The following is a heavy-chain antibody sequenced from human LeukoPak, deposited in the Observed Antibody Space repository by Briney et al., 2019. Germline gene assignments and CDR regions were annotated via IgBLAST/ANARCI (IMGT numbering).Heavy chain of an antibody. CDR1: GFTVSSNY. Sequence: GGSLRLSCAVSGFTVSSNYMSWVRQAPGKGLEWVSIIYSGDSTYYADSVKGRFTMSRDNSKNRLYLQMNSLVVENPAMYYCARVNTGSYRTAFDIWGQGTMVTVSS. CDR3: ARVNTGSYRTAFDI. D-gene: IGHD1-26*01. V-gene: IGHV3-66*01. CDR2: IYSGDST. J-gene: IGHJ3*02.